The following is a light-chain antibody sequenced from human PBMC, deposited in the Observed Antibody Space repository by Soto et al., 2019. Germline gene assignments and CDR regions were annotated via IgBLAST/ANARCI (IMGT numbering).Light chain of an antibody. V-gene: IGKV1-39*01. CDR3: QQSYSTPIT. CDR2: AAS. J-gene: IGKJ5*01. CDR1: QSISSY. Sequence: DIQITHAPSSLSASVVDRVTITFRASQSISSYLNWYQEKPGKAPKLLIYAASSLQSGVPSRFSGSGSGTDFTLTISSLQPEDFATYYCQQSYSTPITFGQGTDWRL.